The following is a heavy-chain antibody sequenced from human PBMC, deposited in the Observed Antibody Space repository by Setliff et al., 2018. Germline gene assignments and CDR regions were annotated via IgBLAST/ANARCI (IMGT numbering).Heavy chain of an antibody. CDR1: RYTFSSYY. CDR2: ISPYNGHT. Sequence: GASVKVSCKSSRYTFSSYYIHWMRQAPGQGLDWVGWISPYNGHTNYVQKLQGRVTMTTDTSTNTAHMELRVLRSEDTAVYYCARDVTGSHSGRLDAWGQGTLVTVSS. D-gene: IGHD1-26*01. J-gene: IGHJ5*02. V-gene: IGHV1-18*04. CDR3: ARDVTGSHSGRLDA.